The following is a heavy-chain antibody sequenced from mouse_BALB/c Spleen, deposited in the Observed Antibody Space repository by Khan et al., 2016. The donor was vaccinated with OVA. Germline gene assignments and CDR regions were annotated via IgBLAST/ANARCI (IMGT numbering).Heavy chain of an antibody. V-gene: IGHV2-9*02. CDR1: GFSLTSYG. J-gene: IGHJ2*01. CDR3: ARLEDI. D-gene: IGHD1-3*01. Sequence: VQLQESGPGLVAPSQSLSITCTVSGFSLTSYGVHWVRQPPGKGLEWLGVIWAGGSTNYTSAFMYRLSISKDNSKSQVFLKMNSLHTDDTAMYYCARLEDIWGQGTTLTVSS. CDR2: IWAGGST.